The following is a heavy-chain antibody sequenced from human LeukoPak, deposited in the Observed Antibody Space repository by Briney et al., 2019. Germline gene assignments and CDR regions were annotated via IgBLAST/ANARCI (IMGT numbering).Heavy chain of an antibody. V-gene: IGHV1-69*13. Sequence: GASVKVSCKASGGTFSSYAISWVRQAPGQGLEWMGGIIPIFGTANYAQKFQGRVTITADESTSTAYMELSSLRSEDTAVYYCARPSWYSSGWYSHVGDYWGQGTLVTVSS. CDR3: ARPSWYSSGWYSHVGDY. J-gene: IGHJ4*02. CDR1: GGTFSSYA. CDR2: IIPIFGTA. D-gene: IGHD6-19*01.